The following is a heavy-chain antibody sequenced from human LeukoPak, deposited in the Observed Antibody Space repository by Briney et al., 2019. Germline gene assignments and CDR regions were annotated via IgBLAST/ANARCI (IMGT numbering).Heavy chain of an antibody. V-gene: IGHV3-23*01. CDR1: GFTFSSYG. CDR2: ISGSGGST. Sequence: PGGSLRLSCAASGFTFSSYGMSWVRQAPGKGLEWVSTISGSGGSTYYADSVKGRFTVSRDNSQNTLYLQLSSLRAEDTAVYYCAKDGVPLSYYYGSGTSKPGYFDYWGQGTLVTVSS. D-gene: IGHD3-10*01. J-gene: IGHJ4*02. CDR3: AKDGVPLSYYYGSGTSKPGYFDY.